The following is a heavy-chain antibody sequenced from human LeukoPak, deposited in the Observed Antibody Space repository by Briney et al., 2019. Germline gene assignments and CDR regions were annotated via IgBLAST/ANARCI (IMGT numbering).Heavy chain of an antibody. CDR1: GFSLSTSGMC. V-gene: IGHV2-70*11. CDR3: ARMRSGSHYKYYFDY. CDR2: IDWDDDK. Sequence: ESGPTLVNPTQTLTLTCTFSGFSLSTSGMCVSWIRQPPGKALEWLARIDWDDDKYYSTSLKTRLTISKDTSKNQVVLTMTNMDPVDTATYYCARMRSGSHYKYYFDYWGQGTLVTVSS. J-gene: IGHJ4*02. D-gene: IGHD1-26*01.